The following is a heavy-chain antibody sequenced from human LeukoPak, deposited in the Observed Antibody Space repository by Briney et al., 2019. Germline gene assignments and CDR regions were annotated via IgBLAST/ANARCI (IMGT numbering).Heavy chain of an antibody. J-gene: IGHJ4*02. CDR2: VFQLQTVRT. V-gene: IGHV4-38-2*02. D-gene: IGHD3-16*01. Sequence: SETLSLTCTVSGSSITNTYYWAWFGQPPGTGLEWIATVFQLQTVRTFSNPSLESRVTLSLDTSQNQVSLNLTSVTAADTALYFCARVLNVPKLIDSWGQGTLVTVSS. CDR1: GSSITNTYY. CDR3: ARVLNVPKLIDS.